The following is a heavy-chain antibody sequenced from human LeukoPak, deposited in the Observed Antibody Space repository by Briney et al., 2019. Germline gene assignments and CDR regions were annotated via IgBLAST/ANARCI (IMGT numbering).Heavy chain of an antibody. Sequence: ASVKVSCKASGGSFTAYAINWVRQAPGQGLEWMGWISAYNGNTNYAQKLQGRVTMTTDTSTSTAYMELRSLRSDDTAVYYCARDRGGYSSNWFDPWGQGTLATVSS. CDR3: ARDRGGYSSNWFDP. D-gene: IGHD6-13*01. J-gene: IGHJ5*02. CDR2: ISAYNGNT. V-gene: IGHV1-18*01. CDR1: GGSFTAYA.